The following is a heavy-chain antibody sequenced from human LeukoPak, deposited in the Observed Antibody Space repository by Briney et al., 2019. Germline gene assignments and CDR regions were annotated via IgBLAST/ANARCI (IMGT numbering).Heavy chain of an antibody. Sequence: KTSETLSLTCTVSGYSINSGYYWAWIRQPPGKGLEWIGSIYHSGSTYHNPSLKSRATISVDTSKNQFSLKLTSVTAADTAVYYCARADSSALDYWGQGTLVTVSS. CDR3: ARADSSALDY. D-gene: IGHD6-19*01. CDR2: IYHSGST. V-gene: IGHV4-38-2*02. CDR1: GYSINSGYY. J-gene: IGHJ4*02.